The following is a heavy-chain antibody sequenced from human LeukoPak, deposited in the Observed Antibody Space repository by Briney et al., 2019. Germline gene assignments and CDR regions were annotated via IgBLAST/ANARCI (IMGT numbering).Heavy chain of an antibody. CDR1: GFTFSSYD. V-gene: IGHV3-30*18. Sequence: GRSLRLSCAASGFTFSSYDMHWVRQAPGKGLEWVTVISYDGSNKYYGDSVKGRFTVSRDNSKNTLYLKMNSLRAEDTAVYYCAKEGSNGDFDYWGQGTLVTVSS. CDR2: ISYDGSNK. J-gene: IGHJ4*02. D-gene: IGHD1-26*01. CDR3: AKEGSNGDFDY.